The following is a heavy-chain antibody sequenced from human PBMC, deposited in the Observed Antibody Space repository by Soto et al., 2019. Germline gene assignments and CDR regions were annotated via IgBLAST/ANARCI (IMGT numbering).Heavy chain of an antibody. CDR1: GGTFNTYA. V-gene: IGHV1-69*19. CDR3: AREVQVHTPAFVY. D-gene: IGHD3-10*01. CDR2: ISPMFGAA. Sequence: QVQLVQSGAEMQKPGSSVKVSCQSSGGTFNTYAMNWVRQAPGQGPEWMGDISPMFGAANYAPKFQGRVTMAADESTGTSYMQLSSFTSEDTALYFCAREVQVHTPAFVYWGQGTLVTVSS. J-gene: IGHJ4*02.